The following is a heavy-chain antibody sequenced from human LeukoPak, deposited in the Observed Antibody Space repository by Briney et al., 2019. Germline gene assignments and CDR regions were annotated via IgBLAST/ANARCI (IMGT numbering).Heavy chain of an antibody. J-gene: IGHJ6*02. V-gene: IGHV4-59*01. Sequence: SETLSLTCTVSGGSISNYYWSWIRQPPGKGLEWIGYIYYSGSTNYNPSLKSRVTISVDTSRNQFSLNLSSVTAADTAMYYCARDRSPEGYYDSSHWDYYHGMDVWGQGTTVTVSS. CDR1: GGSISNYY. CDR3: ARDRSPEGYYDSSHWDYYHGMDV. CDR2: IYYSGST. D-gene: IGHD3-22*01.